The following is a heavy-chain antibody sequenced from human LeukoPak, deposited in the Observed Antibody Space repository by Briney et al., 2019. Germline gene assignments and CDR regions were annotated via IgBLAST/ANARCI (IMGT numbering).Heavy chain of an antibody. Sequence: KPSETLSLTCTVSGGSISSYYWSWIRQPPGKGLEWIGYIYYSGSTNYNPSLKSRVTISVDTSKNQFSLKLSSVTAADTAVYYCARDLARYNSGWYGLDAFDIWGQGTMVTVSS. V-gene: IGHV4-59*01. D-gene: IGHD6-19*01. CDR3: ARDLARYNSGWYGLDAFDI. CDR1: GGSISSYY. J-gene: IGHJ3*02. CDR2: IYYSGST.